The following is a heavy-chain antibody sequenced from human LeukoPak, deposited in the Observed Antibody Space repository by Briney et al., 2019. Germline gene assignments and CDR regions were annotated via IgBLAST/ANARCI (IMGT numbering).Heavy chain of an antibody. CDR3: ARAGPETATGFLGAFDI. J-gene: IGHJ3*02. CDR2: ITPMLGTG. D-gene: IGHD3-9*01. Sequence: SVKVSCKSSGGTFSTSIITWVRQAPGEGLEWMGGITPMLGTGHFAQKFRGRVTVTADESTRTVYMELSSLRLEDTAVYYCARAGPETATGFLGAFDIWGQGTMVTVSS. V-gene: IGHV1-69*13. CDR1: GGTFSTSI.